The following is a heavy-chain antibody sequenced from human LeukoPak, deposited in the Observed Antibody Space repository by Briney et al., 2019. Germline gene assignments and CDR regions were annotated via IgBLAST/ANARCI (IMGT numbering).Heavy chain of an antibody. CDR3: ARRKPYCSSTSCLDAFDI. V-gene: IGHV4-34*01. D-gene: IGHD2-2*01. J-gene: IGHJ3*02. Sequence: SETLSLTCAVYGGSFSGYYWSWIRQPPGKGLEWIGEINHSGSTNYNPSLKSRVTISVDTSKNQFSLKLSSVTAADTAVYYCARRKPYCSSTSCLDAFDIWGQGTMVTVSS. CDR2: INHSGST. CDR1: GGSFSGYY.